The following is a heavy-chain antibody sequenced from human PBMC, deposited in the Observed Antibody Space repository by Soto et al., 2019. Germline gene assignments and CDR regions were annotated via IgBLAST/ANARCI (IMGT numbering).Heavy chain of an antibody. V-gene: IGHV4-59*01. D-gene: IGHD6-25*01. CDR1: GGSISSYY. CDR3: ARDAAETDWFDP. CDR2: IYYSGST. Sequence: KASETLSLTCTVSGGSISSYYWSWIRQPPGKGLEWIGYIYYSGSTNYNPSLKSRVTISVDTSKNQFSLKLSSVTAADTAVYYCARDAAETDWFDPWGQGTLVTVSS. J-gene: IGHJ5*02.